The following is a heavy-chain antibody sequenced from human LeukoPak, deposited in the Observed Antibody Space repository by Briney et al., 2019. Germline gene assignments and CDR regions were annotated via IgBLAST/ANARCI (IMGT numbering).Heavy chain of an antibody. J-gene: IGHJ4*02. V-gene: IGHV4-39*07. Sequence: PSETLSLTCTVSGGSISSSSYYWGWIRQPPGKGLEWIGEINHSGSTNYNPSLKSRATISVDTSKNQFSLKLSSVTAADTAVYYCASSYSSGWYRPFDYWGQGTLVTVSS. D-gene: IGHD6-19*01. CDR2: INHSGST. CDR3: ASSYSSGWYRPFDY. CDR1: GGSISSSSYY.